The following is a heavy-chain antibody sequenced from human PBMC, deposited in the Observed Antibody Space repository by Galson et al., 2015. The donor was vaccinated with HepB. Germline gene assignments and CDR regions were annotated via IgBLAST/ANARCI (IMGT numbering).Heavy chain of an antibody. CDR1: GGTFSIYN. D-gene: IGHD3-16*01. V-gene: IGHV1-69*02. CDR3: ARAIYDSETYSDY. Sequence: SVKVSCKASGGTFSIYNVSWVRQAPGQGLEWMGRISSILGRPNYAQKFQDRATITADKSTSTVYMELSSLRSEDTAVYFCARAIYDSETYSDYWGQGTLVTVSS. CDR2: ISSILGRP. J-gene: IGHJ4*02.